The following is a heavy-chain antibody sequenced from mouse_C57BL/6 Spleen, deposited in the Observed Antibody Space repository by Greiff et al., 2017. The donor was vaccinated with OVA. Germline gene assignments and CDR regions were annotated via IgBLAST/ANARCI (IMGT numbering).Heavy chain of an antibody. V-gene: IGHV1-82*01. CDR2: IYPGDGDT. D-gene: IGHD1-1*01. Sequence: VQLQQSGPELVKPGASVKISCKASGYAFSSSWMNWVKQRPGKGLEWIGRIYPGDGDTNYNGKFKGKATLTADKSSSTAYMQLSSLTSEDSAVYFCAWGDYGSSYDFDYWGQGTTLTVSS. J-gene: IGHJ2*01. CDR1: GYAFSSSW. CDR3: AWGDYGSSYDFDY.